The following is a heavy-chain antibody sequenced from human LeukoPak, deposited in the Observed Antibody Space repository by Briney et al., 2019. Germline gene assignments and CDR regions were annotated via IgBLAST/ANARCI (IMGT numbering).Heavy chain of an antibody. CDR3: ARHRPYYDILTGYGTAKRHYYFDY. CDR1: GFIFSSYG. Sequence: GGSLRLSCAASGFIFSSYGMHWVRQAPGKGLEWVAFIRYDGSNTYYADSVKGRFTISRDNSKNTLYLQMNSLRGEDTAVYYCARHRPYYDILTGYGTAKRHYYFDYWGQGTLVTVSS. CDR2: IRYDGSNT. D-gene: IGHD3-9*01. V-gene: IGHV3-30*02. J-gene: IGHJ4*02.